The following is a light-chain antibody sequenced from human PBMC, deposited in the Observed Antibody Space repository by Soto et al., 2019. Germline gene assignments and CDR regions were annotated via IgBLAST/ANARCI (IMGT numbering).Light chain of an antibody. CDR3: QQYGSSPPYT. J-gene: IGKJ2*01. V-gene: IGKV3-20*01. CDR2: GAS. CDR1: QSVSSSY. Sequence: EIVLTQSPGILSLSPGERATLSCRASQSVSSSYLAWYQQKPGQAPRLLIYGASNRATGIPDRFSASGSKTNFTLTISRLEPEDSAVYYCQQYGSSPPYTFGQGTKLEIK.